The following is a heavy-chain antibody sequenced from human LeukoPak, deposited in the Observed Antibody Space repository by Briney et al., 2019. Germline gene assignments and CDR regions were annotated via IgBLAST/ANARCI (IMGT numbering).Heavy chain of an antibody. Sequence: GGSLRLSCAASGFTFSSYAMSWVRQAPGKGLEWVSAISGSGGSTYYADSVKGRFTISRDNSKNTLYLQMNSLRAEDTAVYYCAKAPIIDFWSGYFYYFDYWGQGTLATVPS. CDR3: AKAPIIDFWSGYFYYFDY. D-gene: IGHD3-3*01. V-gene: IGHV3-23*01. J-gene: IGHJ4*02. CDR2: ISGSGGST. CDR1: GFTFSSYA.